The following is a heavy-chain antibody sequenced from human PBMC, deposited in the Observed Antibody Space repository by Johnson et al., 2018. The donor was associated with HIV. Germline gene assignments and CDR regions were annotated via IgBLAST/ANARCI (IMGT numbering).Heavy chain of an antibody. CDR3: AKDLIADAFDI. Sequence: QVQLVESGGGVVQPGGSLRLSCAASGFTFSSYGMHWVRQAPGKGLEWVAFIRYDGSNKYYADSVKGRFNISRDNSKNSLYLQMNTLRAEDTAVYYCAKDLIADAFDIWGQGTMVTVSS. J-gene: IGHJ3*02. D-gene: IGHD3-16*01. CDR2: IRYDGSNK. V-gene: IGHV3-30*02. CDR1: GFTFSSYG.